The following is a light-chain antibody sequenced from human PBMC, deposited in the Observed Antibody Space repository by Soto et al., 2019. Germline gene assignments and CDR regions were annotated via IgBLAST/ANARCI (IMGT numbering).Light chain of an antibody. CDR2: GAS. J-gene: IGKJ5*01. V-gene: IGKV3-20*01. Sequence: EIVLTQSPCTLSLSPGERATLSCRASQSVSSNYLAWYQQKPGQAPRFLIYGASSRATGVPDRFSGSGSGTDFTLTISRLEPEDFAVYYCQQYAGLPQTFGQGTRLEI. CDR1: QSVSSNY. CDR3: QQYAGLPQT.